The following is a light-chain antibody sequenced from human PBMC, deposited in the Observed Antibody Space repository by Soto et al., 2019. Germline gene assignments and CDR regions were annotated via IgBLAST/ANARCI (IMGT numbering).Light chain of an antibody. Sequence: QSALSQPASVSGSPGQSITISCTGTSGDVGAYDYVSWYQQHPGTAPRLVIYEVRKRPSGVSNRFSGSKSGNTASLTISGLQAEDEADYYCCSYAGSSTWVFGGGTKLTVL. CDR2: EVR. V-gene: IGLV2-23*02. CDR1: SGDVGAYDY. CDR3: CSYAGSSTWV. J-gene: IGLJ3*02.